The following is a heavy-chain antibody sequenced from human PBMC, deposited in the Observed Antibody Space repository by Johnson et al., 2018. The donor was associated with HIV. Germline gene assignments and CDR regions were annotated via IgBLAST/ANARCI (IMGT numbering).Heavy chain of an antibody. CDR1: GFTFSNYP. V-gene: IGHV3-30*14. CDR2: ISYDGSNK. J-gene: IGHJ3*02. D-gene: IGHD3-10*01. CDR3: ASEVRGGLDI. Sequence: QVQLVESGGGLVQPGGSLRLSCAASGFTFSNYPMHWVRQAPGKGLEWVAIISYDGSNKYYADSVKGRFTISRDNSKNTLYLQMNSLRVEDTAVYYCASEVRGGLDIWGQGTMVTVSS.